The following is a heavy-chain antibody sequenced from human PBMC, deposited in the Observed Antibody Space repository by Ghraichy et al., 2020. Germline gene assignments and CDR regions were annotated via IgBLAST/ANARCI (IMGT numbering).Heavy chain of an antibody. CDR2: ISWDGYNT. Sequence: ETLSLTCAASGFTFNNYAMHWVRQAPGKGLEWVSLISWDGYNTYYADSVKGRFTISRDNSKNALYLQMNSLRTEDTALYFCAKVLESYDILTGADYWGQGTPVNVSS. J-gene: IGHJ4*02. CDR1: GFTFNNYA. D-gene: IGHD3-9*01. V-gene: IGHV3-43*01. CDR3: AKVLESYDILTGADY.